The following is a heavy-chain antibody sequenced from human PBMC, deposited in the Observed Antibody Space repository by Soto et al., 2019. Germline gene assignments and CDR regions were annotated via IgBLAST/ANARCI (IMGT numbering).Heavy chain of an antibody. CDR1: GFTVSNVW. CDR3: ATEVIYYGSSGYWTVGGETLDI. Sequence: EVQLVESGGGLVKPGGSLRLSCAASGFTVSNVWMTWVRQTAGKGLEWVGHIKRKTDGGTTDYAAPGKGIFTISRDESKNTLYLKMNSLKTEDTAVYYCATEVIYYGSSGYWTVGGETLDIWGQGTIVTVSS. J-gene: IGHJ3*02. D-gene: IGHD3-22*01. CDR2: IKRKTDGGTT. V-gene: IGHV3-15*01.